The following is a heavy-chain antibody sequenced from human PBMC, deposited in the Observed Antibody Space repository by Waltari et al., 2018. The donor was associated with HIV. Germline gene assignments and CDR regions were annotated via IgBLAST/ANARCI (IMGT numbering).Heavy chain of an antibody. CDR1: GFTFGDHA. V-gene: IGHV3-49*04. CDR3: TRDQYNYGSGRADF. CDR2: IRSKAYGGTT. J-gene: IGHJ4*02. Sequence: GGGLVQPGRSLRLSCTASGFTFGDHAMSWVRQAPGKGLEWVGFIRSKAYGGTTENAASVKGRFTISRDDSKSIAYLQMNSLKTEDTAVYYCTRDQYNYGSGRADFWGQGTLVTVSS. D-gene: IGHD3-10*01.